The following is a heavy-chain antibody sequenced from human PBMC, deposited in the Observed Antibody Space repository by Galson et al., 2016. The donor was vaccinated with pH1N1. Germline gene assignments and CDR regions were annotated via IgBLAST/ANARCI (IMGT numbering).Heavy chain of an antibody. CDR1: GGSISSGSYY. V-gene: IGHV4-61*02. D-gene: IGHD3-10*01. CDR2: LYTSGST. Sequence: TLSLTCTVSGGSISSGSYYWNWIRQPAGEGLEWIGRLYTSGSTTYNPSLKSRVTMSVGTSKNQFSLRLTSVTAADTAVYYCARDRVALTGIFDYWGQGTLVTVSS. J-gene: IGHJ4*02. CDR3: ARDRVALTGIFDY.